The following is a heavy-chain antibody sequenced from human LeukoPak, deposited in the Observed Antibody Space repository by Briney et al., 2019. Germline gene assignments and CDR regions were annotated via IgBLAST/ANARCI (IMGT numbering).Heavy chain of an antibody. CDR1: GGSISSSSYY. CDR2: IYYSGST. J-gene: IGHJ6*02. V-gene: IGHV4-39*07. D-gene: IGHD3-10*01. CDR3: ARDRLLWFGEWARGDYYGMDV. Sequence: SETLSLTCTVSGGSISSSSYYWGWIRQPPGKGLEWIGSIYYSGSTYYNPSLKSRVTISVDTSKNQFSLKLSSVTAADTAVYYCARDRLLWFGEWARGDYYGMDVWGQGTTVTVSS.